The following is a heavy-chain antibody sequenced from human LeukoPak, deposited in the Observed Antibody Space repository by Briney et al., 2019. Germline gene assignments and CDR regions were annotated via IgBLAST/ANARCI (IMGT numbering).Heavy chain of an antibody. D-gene: IGHD1-14*01. CDR1: GFTFSSYA. CDR3: ARVSESEWNFDL. V-gene: IGHV3-21*01. J-gene: IGHJ2*01. CDR2: ISSSGTYI. Sequence: GGSLRLSCAASGFTFSSYAMHWVRQAPGKGLEWVSSISSSGTYIYYADSMKGRFTLSRDNAKNSLYLQMNSLRAEDTAVYYCARVSESEWNFDLWGRGTLVTVSS.